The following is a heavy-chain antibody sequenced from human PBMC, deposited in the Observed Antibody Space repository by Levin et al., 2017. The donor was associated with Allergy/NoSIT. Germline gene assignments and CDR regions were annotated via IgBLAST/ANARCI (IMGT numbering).Heavy chain of an antibody. J-gene: IGHJ5*02. Sequence: SETLSLTCAVYGGSFSGYYWSWIRQPPGKGLEWIGEINHSGSTNYNPSLKSRVTISVDTSKNQFSLKLSSVTAADTAVYYCARGSITLLYYYGSGSYRSPWFDPWGQGTLVTVSS. CDR3: ARGSITLLYYYGSGSYRSPWFDP. V-gene: IGHV4-34*01. CDR1: GGSFSGYY. D-gene: IGHD3-10*01. CDR2: INHSGST.